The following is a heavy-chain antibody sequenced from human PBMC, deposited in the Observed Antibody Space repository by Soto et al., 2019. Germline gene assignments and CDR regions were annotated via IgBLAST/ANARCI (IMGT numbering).Heavy chain of an antibody. V-gene: IGHV4-39*01. J-gene: IGHJ4*02. CDR2: IYYSGST. CDR3: ARHRYDFWSGSKNPEFDY. CDR1: GGSISSSSYY. D-gene: IGHD3-3*01. Sequence: SETLSLTCTVSGGSISSSSYYWGWIRQPPGKGLEWIGSIYYSGSTYYNPSLKSRVTISVDTSKNQFSLKLSSVTAADTAVYYCARHRYDFWSGSKNPEFDYWGQGTLVTVSS.